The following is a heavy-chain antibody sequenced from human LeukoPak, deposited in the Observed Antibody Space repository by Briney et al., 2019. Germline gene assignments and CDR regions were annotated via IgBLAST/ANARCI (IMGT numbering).Heavy chain of an antibody. Sequence: GASVKVSCKASGYTFTSYAMNWVRQAPGQGLEWMGWINTNTGNPTYAQGFTGRFVFSLDTSVSTAYLQISSLKAGDTAVYYCARVFFSGPEDLQLLDYWGQGTLVTVSS. D-gene: IGHD5-18*01. V-gene: IGHV7-4-1*02. J-gene: IGHJ4*02. CDR3: ARVFFSGPEDLQLLDY. CDR2: INTNTGNP. CDR1: GYTFTSYA.